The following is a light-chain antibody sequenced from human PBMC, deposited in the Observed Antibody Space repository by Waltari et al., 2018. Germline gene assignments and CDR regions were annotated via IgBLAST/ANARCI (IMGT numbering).Light chain of an antibody. Sequence: EIVLTQSPGTLSLSPGERATLSCRASQSISRSLAWYRQKTGQAPRLLIYAASSRATGSPDRFSGSGSGTDFSLTISRLEPEDFAVYYCQNHERLPAMFGQGTKVEIK. CDR1: QSISRS. CDR2: AAS. J-gene: IGKJ1*01. V-gene: IGKV3-20*01. CDR3: QNHERLPAM.